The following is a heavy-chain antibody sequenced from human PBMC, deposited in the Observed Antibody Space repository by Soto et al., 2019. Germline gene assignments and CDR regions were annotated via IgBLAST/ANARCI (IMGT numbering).Heavy chain of an antibody. D-gene: IGHD3-3*01. V-gene: IGHV3-30*18. CDR3: AKLGDAVSGYFDF. CDR2: VSFDGSHK. J-gene: IGHJ5*01. Sequence: GGSLRLSCAASGFTFSSYAIHWVRQAPGKGLEWVADVSFDGSHKTYAVPVRGRFTISRDNSKKTVYLQMNSLRAEDTALYYCAKLGDAVSGYFDFWGQGTQVTGAS. CDR1: GFTFSSYA.